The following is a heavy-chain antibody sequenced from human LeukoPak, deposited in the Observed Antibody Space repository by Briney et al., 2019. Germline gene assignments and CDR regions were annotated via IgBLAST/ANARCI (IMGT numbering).Heavy chain of an antibody. Sequence: QTGGSLRLSCAACGFTFSNYAMYWVRQAPGKGLEYVSAISSNGGSTYYANSVKGRFTISRDNSKNTLYLQMGSLRAEDMAVYYCARYRCSSTSCFVDYWGQGTLVTVSS. CDR3: ARYRCSSTSCFVDY. V-gene: IGHV3-64*01. CDR1: GFTFSNYA. D-gene: IGHD2-2*01. J-gene: IGHJ4*02. CDR2: ISSNGGST.